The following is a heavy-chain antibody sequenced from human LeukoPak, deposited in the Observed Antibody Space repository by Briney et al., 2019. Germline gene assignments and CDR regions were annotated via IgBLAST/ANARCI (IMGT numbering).Heavy chain of an antibody. V-gene: IGHV1-8*01. CDR3: ARARNVQRPHFDY. CDR2: MNPNSGNT. Sequence: EASVKVSCKASGYTFTRYDINWVRQAPGQGLEWMGWMNPNSGNTGYAQKFQGRVTMARNTSISTAYMELSSLRSEDTAVYYCARARNVQRPHFDYWGQGTLATVSS. CDR1: GYTFTRYD. J-gene: IGHJ4*02. D-gene: IGHD6-25*01.